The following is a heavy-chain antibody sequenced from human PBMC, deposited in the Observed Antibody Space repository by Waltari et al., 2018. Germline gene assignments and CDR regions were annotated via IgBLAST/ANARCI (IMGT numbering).Heavy chain of an antibody. CDR1: GFTFSSNG. D-gene: IGHD6-13*01. J-gene: IGHJ4*02. CDR2: ISYDGSNK. CDR3: AKSSSWSARVWGDDY. Sequence: QVQLVESGGGVVQPGRSLRLACAASGFTFSSNGIHWGHQPPGKGLEWLAVISYDGSNKYYADAVKGRFTISRDNSKNTLYLQMNSLRAEDTAVYYCAKSSSWSARVWGDDYWGQGTLVTVSS. V-gene: IGHV3-30*18.